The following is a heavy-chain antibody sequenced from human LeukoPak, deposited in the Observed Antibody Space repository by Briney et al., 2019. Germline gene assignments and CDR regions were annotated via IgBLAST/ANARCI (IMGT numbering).Heavy chain of an antibody. CDR2: IYDSGRT. CDR3: AIGYHTNWFDP. D-gene: IGHD2-2*01. V-gene: IGHV4-38-2*01. Sequence: SETLSLTCAVSGYSISSGYYWGWIRQPPGKGLEWIGYIYDSGRTKYNPSLKSRVTISVDTSKNQFSLKLSSVTAADTAVYYCAIGYHTNWFDPWGQGTLVTVSS. J-gene: IGHJ5*02. CDR1: GYSISSGYY.